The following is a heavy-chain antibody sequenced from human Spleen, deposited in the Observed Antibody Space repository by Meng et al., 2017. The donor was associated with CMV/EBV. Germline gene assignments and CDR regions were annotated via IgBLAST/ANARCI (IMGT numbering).Heavy chain of an antibody. CDR1: GYTFTSYD. CDR2: ISTYNGNT. CDR3: ARVSPRYSSSWYGGYFDN. J-gene: IGHJ4*02. D-gene: IGHD6-13*01. Sequence: ASVKVSCKASGYTFTSYDINWVRQATGQGLEWMGWISTYNGNTNYTRSLQGRVTMTTDTSTSTAYMELRNLRSDDTAVYYCARVSPRYSSSWYGGYFDNWGQGTLVTVSS. V-gene: IGHV1-18*01.